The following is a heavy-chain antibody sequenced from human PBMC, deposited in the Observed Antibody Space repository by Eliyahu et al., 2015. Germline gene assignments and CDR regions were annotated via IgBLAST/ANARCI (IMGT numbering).Heavy chain of an antibody. CDR3: ARVSPGKAFDI. CDR2: INQDGSEK. V-gene: IGHV3-7*03. J-gene: IGHJ3*02. D-gene: IGHD1-26*01. Sequence: VQLVESGGGLVQPGGSLRLSCAASGYWMGWVRQAPGKGLEWVANINQDGSEKYYVDSVKGRFTISRDNAKNSLYLQMNSLRAEDTAVYYCARVSPGKAFDIWGHGTMVTVSS. CDR1: GYW.